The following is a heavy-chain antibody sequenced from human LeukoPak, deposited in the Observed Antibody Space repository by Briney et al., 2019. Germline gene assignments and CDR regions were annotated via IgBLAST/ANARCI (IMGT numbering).Heavy chain of an antibody. CDR1: GGSISSNSYY. J-gene: IGHJ4*02. D-gene: IGHD3-22*01. V-gene: IGHV4-39*07. Sequence: PSETLSLTCAVSGGSISSNSYYWGWIRQPPGKGLEWIGSIYYSGSTYYNPSLKSRVTISVDTSKNQFSLRLSSVTTADTAVYYCARVTGYIVEDYFDYRGQGTLVTVSS. CDR2: IYYSGST. CDR3: ARVTGYIVEDYFDY.